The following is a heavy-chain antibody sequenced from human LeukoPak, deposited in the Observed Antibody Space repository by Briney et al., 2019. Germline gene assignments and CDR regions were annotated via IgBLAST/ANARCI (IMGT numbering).Heavy chain of an antibody. Sequence: GSSVKVSCKASGGTFSSYAISWVRQAPGQGLEWMGGIIPIFGTANYAQKFQGRVTITTDESTSTAYMELSSLRSEDTAVYYCARDRRPYGDFIFFDYRGQGTLVTVSS. CDR1: GGTFSSYA. CDR2: IIPIFGTA. V-gene: IGHV1-69*05. CDR3: ARDRRPYGDFIFFDY. D-gene: IGHD4-17*01. J-gene: IGHJ4*02.